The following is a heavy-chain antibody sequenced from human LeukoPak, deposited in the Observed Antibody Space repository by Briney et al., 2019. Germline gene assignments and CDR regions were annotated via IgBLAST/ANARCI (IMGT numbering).Heavy chain of an antibody. CDR1: GYSLSELS. Sequence: ASVKVSCKVTGYSLSELSTHWVRQAPGQGLEWMGGFDPGDDETIYAQKFQGRVTMTEDTSTDTAYLELSSLRSEDTAVYFCATEKDLLLDSWGQGTPVTVSS. V-gene: IGHV1-24*01. J-gene: IGHJ5*01. CDR2: FDPGDDET. D-gene: IGHD1-26*01. CDR3: ATEKDLLLDS.